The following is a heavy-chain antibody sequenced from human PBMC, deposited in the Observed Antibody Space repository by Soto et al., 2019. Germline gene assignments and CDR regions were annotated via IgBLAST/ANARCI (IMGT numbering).Heavy chain of an antibody. CDR3: ARASPGQWLAGY. D-gene: IGHD6-19*01. Sequence: VGSLRLSCAASGFTFSSYSMNWVRQAPGKGLEWVSYISSSGSTIYYADSAKGRFTISRDNAKNSLYLQMNSLRAEDTAVYYCARASPGQWLAGYWGQGTLVTVYS. CDR1: GFTFSSYS. J-gene: IGHJ4*02. CDR2: ISSSGSTI. V-gene: IGHV3-48*04.